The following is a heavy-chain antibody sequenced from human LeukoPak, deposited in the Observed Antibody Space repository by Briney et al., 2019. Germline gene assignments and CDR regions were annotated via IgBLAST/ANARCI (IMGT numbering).Heavy chain of an antibody. Sequence: SETLSLTCAVYGRSFSGYYWSWIRQPPGKGLEWIGEINHSGSTNYNPSLKSRVTISVDTSKNQFSLKLSSVTAADTAVYYCARQTTVGYFDYWGQGTLVTVSS. CDR1: GRSFSGYY. J-gene: IGHJ4*02. V-gene: IGHV4-34*01. CDR2: INHSGST. CDR3: ARQTTVGYFDY. D-gene: IGHD4-23*01.